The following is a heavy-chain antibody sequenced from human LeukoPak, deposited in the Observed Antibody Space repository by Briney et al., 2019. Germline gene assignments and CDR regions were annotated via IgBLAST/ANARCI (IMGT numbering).Heavy chain of an antibody. CDR1: GFTFSSYG. D-gene: IGHD6-13*01. V-gene: IGHV3-30*03. CDR2: ISYDGSNK. Sequence: GRSLRLSCAASGFTFSSYGMHWVRQAPGKGLEWVAVISYDGSNKYYADSVKGRFTISRDNSKNTLYPQMNSLRAEDTAVYYCAIYDSSSWVDYWGQGTLVTVSS. CDR3: AIYDSSSWVDY. J-gene: IGHJ4*02.